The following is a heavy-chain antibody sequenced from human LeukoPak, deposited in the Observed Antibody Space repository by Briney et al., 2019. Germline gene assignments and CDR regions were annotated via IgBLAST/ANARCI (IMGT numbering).Heavy chain of an antibody. CDR3: ARGNDFWSGYPY. CDR2: IYYSGST. D-gene: IGHD3-3*01. V-gene: IGHV4-59*08. Sequence: PSETLSLTCTVSGGSISSYYWSWIRQPPGKGLEWIGYIYYSGSTYYNPSLKSRVTISVDTSKNQFSLKLSSVTAADTALYYCARGNDFWSGYPYWGQGTLVTVSS. CDR1: GGSISSYY. J-gene: IGHJ4*02.